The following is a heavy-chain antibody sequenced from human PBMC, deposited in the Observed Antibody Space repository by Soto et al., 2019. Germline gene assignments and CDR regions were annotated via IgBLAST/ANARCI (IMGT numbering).Heavy chain of an antibody. CDR2: IDPGDSYI. CDR1: GYVFTTYL. V-gene: IGHV5-10-1*01. Sequence: GQSLKISCQCSGYVFTTYLISWVRQMPGKGLEWMGRIDPGDSYINYSPSFQGHVTISVDNSISTAYLQFPSLKASDTAIYYCARVRVSAFYDNWFDPWGQGTLVTVSS. D-gene: IGHD3-10*01. CDR3: ARVRVSAFYDNWFDP. J-gene: IGHJ5*02.